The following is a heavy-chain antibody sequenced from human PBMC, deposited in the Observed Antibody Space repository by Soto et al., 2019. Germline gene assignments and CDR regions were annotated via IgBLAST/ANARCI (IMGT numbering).Heavy chain of an antibody. D-gene: IGHD2-15*01. CDR1: GYTFTSYA. CDR2: INAGNGNT. CDR3: ARDWGPRYCSGGSCYSGAYYYYYGMDV. Sequence: GASVKVSCKASGYTFTSYAMHWVRQAPGQRLEWMGWINAGNGNTKYSQKFQGRVTITRDTSASTAYMELSSLRSEDTAVYYCARDWGPRYCSGGSCYSGAYYYYYGMDVWGQGTTVTVSS. V-gene: IGHV1-3*01. J-gene: IGHJ6*02.